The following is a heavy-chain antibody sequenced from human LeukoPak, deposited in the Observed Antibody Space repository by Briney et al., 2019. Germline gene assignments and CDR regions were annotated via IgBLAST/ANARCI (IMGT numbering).Heavy chain of an antibody. Sequence: QPGGSLRLSCAASGFSFSRFGLHWVRQAPGKGLEWVAFIRDNGSIRYYADFVKGRFTVSRDNSKNTLSLQMDSLRTEDTALYYCAKVPHSWGLFDSWGQGTLVTVSS. V-gene: IGHV3-30*02. D-gene: IGHD3-16*01. CDR3: AKVPHSWGLFDS. CDR1: GFSFSRFG. CDR2: IRDNGSIR. J-gene: IGHJ4*02.